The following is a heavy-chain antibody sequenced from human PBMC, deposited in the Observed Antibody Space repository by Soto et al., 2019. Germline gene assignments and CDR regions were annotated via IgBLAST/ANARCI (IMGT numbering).Heavy chain of an antibody. V-gene: IGHV4-59*01. CDR1: GGSISSYY. CDR3: ARDRGVQHHYYYYGMDV. CDR2: IYYSGST. D-gene: IGHD2-21*01. J-gene: IGHJ6*02. Sequence: TSETLSLTCAVSGGSISSYYWSWIRQPPGKGLEWIGYIYYSGSTNYNPSLKSRVTISVDTSKNQFSLKLSSVTAADTAVYYCARDRGVQHHYYYYGMDVWGQGTTVTVSS.